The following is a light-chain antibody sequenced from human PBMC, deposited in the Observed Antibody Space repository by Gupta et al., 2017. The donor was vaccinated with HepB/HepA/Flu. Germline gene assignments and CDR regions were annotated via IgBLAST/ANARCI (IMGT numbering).Light chain of an antibody. V-gene: IGKV1-33*01. J-gene: IGKJ4*01. CDR3: QRAYTLPLT. CDR1: QDISIS. Sequence: DIQMTQSPSSLSASVGDRVTITCQASQDISISLNWYQQKPGKAPKVLIYDASNFGTGVPPRFSGTGSGTDFTFTIMSLQPEDFATYYCQRAYTLPLTFGGGTKLEIK. CDR2: DAS.